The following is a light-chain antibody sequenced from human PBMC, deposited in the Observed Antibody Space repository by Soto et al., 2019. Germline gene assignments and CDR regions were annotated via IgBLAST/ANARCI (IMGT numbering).Light chain of an antibody. CDR3: QKYNIVPSWT. V-gene: IGKV1-33*01. J-gene: IGKJ1*01. CDR2: DTS. Sequence: DIEMTQSPSSLFASVGDRGTITCHGSQDISDFLNWYQQKPGKAPKVLIYDTSKLQTGVPSGFSGSGSGTDFTPTIGSLQPADVATYFCQKYNIVPSWTFGQGTKVDI. CDR1: QDISDF.